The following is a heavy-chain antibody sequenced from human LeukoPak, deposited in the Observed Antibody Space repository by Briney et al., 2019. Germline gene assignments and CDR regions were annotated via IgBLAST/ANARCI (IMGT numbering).Heavy chain of an antibody. Sequence: SETLSLTCTVPGGSISSSSYYWGWIRQPPGKGLEWIGSIYYSGNTYYNPSLKSRVTISVDTSKNQFSLKLSSVTAADTAVYYCARGGPTYYLHWGQGTLVTVSS. CDR2: IYYSGNT. J-gene: IGHJ4*02. CDR1: GGSISSSSYY. V-gene: IGHV4-39*01. D-gene: IGHD3-10*01. CDR3: ARGGPTYYLH.